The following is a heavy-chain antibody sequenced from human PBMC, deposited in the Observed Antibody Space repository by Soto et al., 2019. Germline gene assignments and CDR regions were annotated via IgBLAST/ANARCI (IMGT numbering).Heavy chain of an antibody. J-gene: IGHJ6*02. CDR3: ARDLNSYGMDV. Sequence: GGSLRLSCAASGFTFSHYWMTWVRQAPGKGLEWVAKIKQDGTETYYVGSVKGRFTISRDNAKNSLYLQMNSLRVEDTAVYYCARDLNSYGMDVWGQGTTVTVSS. CDR1: GFTFSHYW. CDR2: IKQDGTET. V-gene: IGHV3-7*03.